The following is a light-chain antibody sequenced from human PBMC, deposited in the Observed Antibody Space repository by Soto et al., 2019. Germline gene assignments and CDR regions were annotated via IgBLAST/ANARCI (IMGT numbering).Light chain of an antibody. CDR2: AAS. J-gene: IGKJ1*01. V-gene: IGKV1-39*01. CDR1: ETIASY. CDR3: QQTYNPSRT. Sequence: DIQMTQSPSSLSASVGDRVTITCRASETIASYVNWYQQRPGKAPKLLIYAASTLQSGVPSRFGGSGSGTDFTLTITSLQPEDFATYFCQQTYNPSRTFGQGTRL.